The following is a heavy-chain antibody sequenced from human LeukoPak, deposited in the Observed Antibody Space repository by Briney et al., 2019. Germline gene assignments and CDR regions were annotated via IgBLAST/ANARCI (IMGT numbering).Heavy chain of an antibody. Sequence: PSETLSLTCTVSGGSISSYYWSWIRQPPGKGLEWIGYIYYSGSTNYKPSLKSRVTISVDTSKNQFSLKLSSVTAADTAVYYCARNYYGSVINWFDPWGQGTLVTVSS. J-gene: IGHJ5*02. CDR3: ARNYYGSVINWFDP. D-gene: IGHD3-10*01. CDR1: GGSISSYY. V-gene: IGHV4-59*08. CDR2: IYYSGST.